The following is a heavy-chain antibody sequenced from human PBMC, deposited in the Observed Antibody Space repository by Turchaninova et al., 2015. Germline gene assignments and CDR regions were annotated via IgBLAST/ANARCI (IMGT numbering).Heavy chain of an antibody. D-gene: IGHD3-10*01. Sequence: EVRRLESGGGLVRPGGSVSFSCTAGGFICSSSALGLVRLSPGKGLESVSSISGSGGSTYYADSVKGRCTISRDHSKNTLYLQMNNLRAEDTAVYYCAKDDITMVQGYFDYWGQGTLVTVSS. V-gene: IGHV3-23*01. CDR3: AKDDITMVQGYFDY. CDR1: GFICSSSA. CDR2: ISGSGGST. J-gene: IGHJ4*02.